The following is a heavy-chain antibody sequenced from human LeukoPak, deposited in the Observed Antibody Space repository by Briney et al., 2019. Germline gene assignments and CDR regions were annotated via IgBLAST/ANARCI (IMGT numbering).Heavy chain of an antibody. V-gene: IGHV4-59*01. D-gene: IGHD1-26*01. CDR1: GGSISSYY. CDR2: ISYSGST. CDR3: ARGSRVVGATTGILPDY. J-gene: IGHJ4*02. Sequence: SETLSLTCTVSGGSISSYYWSWIRQPPGKGLEWIGYISYSGSTNYNPSLKSRVTISVDTSKNQFSLKLTSVTAADTAVYYCARGSRVVGATTGILPDYWGQGTLVTVSS.